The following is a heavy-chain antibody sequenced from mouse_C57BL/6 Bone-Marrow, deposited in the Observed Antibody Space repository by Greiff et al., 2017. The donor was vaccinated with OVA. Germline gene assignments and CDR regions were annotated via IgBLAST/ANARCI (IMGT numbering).Heavy chain of an antibody. CDR3: ARHGGYYLFAY. Sequence: EVQRVESGGGLVQPGGSLKLSCAASGFTFSDYYMYWVRQTPEKRLEWVAYISNGGGSTYYPDTVKGRFTISRENAKNPLYLQMSRLKSEDTAMYYCARHGGYYLFAYWGQGTLVTVSA. CDR2: ISNGGGST. J-gene: IGHJ3*01. V-gene: IGHV5-12*01. CDR1: GFTFSDYY. D-gene: IGHD2-3*01.